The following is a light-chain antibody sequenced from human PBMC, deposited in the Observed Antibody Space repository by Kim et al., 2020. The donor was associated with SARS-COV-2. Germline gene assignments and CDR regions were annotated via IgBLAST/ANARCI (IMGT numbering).Light chain of an antibody. V-gene: IGKV4-1*01. J-gene: IGKJ2*01. CDR3: QQYYSIPYT. CDR2: WAS. Sequence: EIVLTQSPDSLAVSLGERATINCKSSQSVLYSSNNKSYLAWYQQKPGQPPKLLIYWASTRESGVPDRFSGSGSGTDFALTISSLQAEDVAVYYCQQYYSIPYTFGQGTKLEI. CDR1: QSVLYSSNNKSY.